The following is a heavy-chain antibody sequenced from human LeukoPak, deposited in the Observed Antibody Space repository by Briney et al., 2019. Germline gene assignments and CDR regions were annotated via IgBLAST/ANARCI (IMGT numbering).Heavy chain of an antibody. CDR1: GGSISSGGYY. J-gene: IGHJ4*02. D-gene: IGHD2-15*01. Sequence: SETLSLTCTVSGGSISSGGYYWSWVRQHPGKGLEWIGYIYYSGSTYYNPSLKSRVTISVDTSKNQFSLKLSSVTAADTAVYYCAREEDTVPDYWGQGTLVTVSS. CDR3: AREEDTVPDY. V-gene: IGHV4-31*03. CDR2: IYYSGST.